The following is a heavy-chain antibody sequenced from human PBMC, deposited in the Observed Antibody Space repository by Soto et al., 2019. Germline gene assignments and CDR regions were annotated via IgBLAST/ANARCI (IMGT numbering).Heavy chain of an antibody. CDR2: ISAYNGNT. CDR1: GYTFTSYG. J-gene: IGHJ4*02. Sequence: GASVKVSCKASGYTFTSYGISWVRQAPGQGLEWMGWISAYNGNTNYAQKLQGRVTMTTDTSTSTAYMELRSLRSDDTAVYYCARENSSPWFGELLYYFDYWGQGTLVTV. CDR3: ARENSSPWFGELLYYFDY. D-gene: IGHD3-10*01. V-gene: IGHV1-18*01.